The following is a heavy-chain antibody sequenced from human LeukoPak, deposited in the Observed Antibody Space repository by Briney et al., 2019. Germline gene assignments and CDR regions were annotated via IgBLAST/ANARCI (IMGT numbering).Heavy chain of an antibody. D-gene: IGHD6-13*01. CDR2: IIPIFGTA. CDR1: GGTSSSYA. CDR3: AREDSSSWDKGAFDI. Sequence: SVKVSCKASGGTSSSYAISWVRQAPGQGLEWMGRIIPIFGTANYAQKFQGRVSTTTDESTSTAYMELGSQRTERTGVYFCAREDSSSWDKGAFDIWGQGTMVTVSS. V-gene: IGHV1-69*05. J-gene: IGHJ3*02.